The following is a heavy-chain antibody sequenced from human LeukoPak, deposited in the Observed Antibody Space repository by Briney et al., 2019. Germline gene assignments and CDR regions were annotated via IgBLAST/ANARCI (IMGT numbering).Heavy chain of an antibody. J-gene: IGHJ4*02. CDR1: GDSVSSNGAA. CDR3: GRETDFGVVTN. CDR2: TYYRSQQWYS. V-gene: IGHV6-1*01. Sequence: SQTLSLTCAISGDSVSSNGAAWDWIRQSPSRGLEWLGRTYYRSQQWYSDYAPSVKGRITINADTSQNQFSLHLNSVTPEDTAVYYCGRETDFGVVTNWGQGTLVTVSS. D-gene: IGHD3-3*01.